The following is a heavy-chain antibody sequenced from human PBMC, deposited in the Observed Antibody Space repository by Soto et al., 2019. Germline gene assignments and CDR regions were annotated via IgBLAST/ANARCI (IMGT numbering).Heavy chain of an antibody. CDR2: IYYSGIT. J-gene: IGHJ6*02. V-gene: IGHV4-31*03. CDR3: AREALRVVRGCIIFEGGFDV. D-gene: IGHD3-10*01. Sequence: QVQLQESGPGLVKPSQTLSLTCIVSGGSISSGGYYWSWIRQHQGKGLEWIGSIYYSGITYYNPSLETRVTRSLDKANIHFFLKLSYVTAADTAVYYCAREALRVVRGCIIFEGGFDVWGQGTTVTVSS. CDR1: GGSISSGGYY.